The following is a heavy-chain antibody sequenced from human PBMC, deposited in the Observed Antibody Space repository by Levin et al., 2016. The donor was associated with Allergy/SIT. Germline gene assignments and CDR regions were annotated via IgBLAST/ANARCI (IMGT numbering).Heavy chain of an antibody. CDR2: ISGYNDNT. CDR3: ATAALTYCSKTSCYKWWFDP. J-gene: IGHJ5*02. Sequence: ASVKVSCKASGDTFTSHGISWVRQAPGQGLEWMGWISGYNDNTKYAQKLQGRVTMTTDTSTSTAYMELRSLTSDDTAVYYCATAALTYCSKTSCYKWWFDPWGQGTLVTVSS. CDR1: GDTFTSHG. V-gene: IGHV1-18*01. D-gene: IGHD2-2*02.